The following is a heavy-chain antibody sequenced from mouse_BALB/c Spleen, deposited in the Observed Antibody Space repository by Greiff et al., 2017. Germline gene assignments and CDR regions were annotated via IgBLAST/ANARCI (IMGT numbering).Heavy chain of an antibody. V-gene: IGHV7-3*02. CDR2: IRNKANGYTT. D-gene: IGHD2-12*01. CDR1: GFTFTDYY. J-gene: IGHJ4*01. CDR3: EKLRRDAMDY. Sequence: EVKLVESGGGLVQPGGSLRLSCATSGFTFTDYYMSWVRQPPGKALEWLGFIRNKANGYTTEYSASVKGLFTISRDNSKNILYIQMKTLRAEASATYYCEKLRRDAMDYWGQGTSVTVSS.